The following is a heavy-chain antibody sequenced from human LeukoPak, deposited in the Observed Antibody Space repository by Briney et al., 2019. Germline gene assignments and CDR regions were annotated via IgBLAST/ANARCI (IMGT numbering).Heavy chain of an antibody. CDR3: ARVLHKRNYDSSAYYGY. V-gene: IGHV3-7*04. Sequence: GGPLRLSCEASGFTFSNYWMSWVRQAPGKGLEWVANIKHDGSEDHYVDSVRGRFTISRDNAKNSLYLQMNSLRAEDTAVYYCARVLHKRNYDSSAYYGYWGQGTLVTVSS. D-gene: IGHD3-22*01. CDR1: GFTFSNYW. CDR2: IKHDGSED. J-gene: IGHJ4*02.